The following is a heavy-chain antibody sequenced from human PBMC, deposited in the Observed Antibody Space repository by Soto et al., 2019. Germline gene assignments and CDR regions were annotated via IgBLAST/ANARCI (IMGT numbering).Heavy chain of an antibody. CDR3: ARSRRLPHYFDN. CDR2: INPSGGST. CDR1: RYSFTSYS. J-gene: IGHJ4*02. Sequence: ASVKVSCRASRYSFTSYSFHWVRQAPGQGLEWMGIINPSGGSTRYAQKFQGRVTMTSDTSTGTVYMEVSSLRSEDTAVYYCARSRRLPHYFDNWGQRTLVTV. V-gene: IGHV1-46*01. D-gene: IGHD6-13*01.